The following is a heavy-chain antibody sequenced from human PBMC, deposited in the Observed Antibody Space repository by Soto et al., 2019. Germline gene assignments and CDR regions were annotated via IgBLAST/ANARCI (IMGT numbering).Heavy chain of an antibody. Sequence: SETLSLTCAVYGGSFSGYYWSWIRQPPGKGLEWIGEVKQKGLNNYNPSIKSRVTISVDTSKNHFSLKLSSVTAADTAVYYCARAGGLYIRSTHRGYGPNGFDPWGQGTLVTVSS. J-gene: IGHJ5*02. V-gene: IGHV4-34*01. CDR3: ARAGGLYIRSTHRGYGPNGFDP. D-gene: IGHD6-25*01. CDR2: VKQKGLN. CDR1: GGSFSGYY.